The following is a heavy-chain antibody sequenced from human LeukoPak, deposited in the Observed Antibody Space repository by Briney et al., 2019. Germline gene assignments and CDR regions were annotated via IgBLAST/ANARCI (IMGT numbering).Heavy chain of an antibody. Sequence: PGGSLRLSCAASGFTFSSYAMSWVRQAPGKGLEWVSAISGSGGSTHYADSVKGRFTISRDNSKNTLYLQMNSLRAEDTAVYYCATGEDYQYYFDYWGQGTLVTVSS. CDR1: GFTFSSYA. J-gene: IGHJ4*02. CDR2: ISGSGGST. D-gene: IGHD3-10*01. V-gene: IGHV3-23*01. CDR3: ATGEDYQYYFDY.